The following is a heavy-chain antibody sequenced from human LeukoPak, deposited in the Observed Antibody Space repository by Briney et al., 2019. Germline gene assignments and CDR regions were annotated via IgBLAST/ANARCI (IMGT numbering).Heavy chain of an antibody. CDR3: ARDLVKVTKGFDI. V-gene: IGHV4-59*11. CDR1: DDSFSSHY. D-gene: IGHD4-17*01. J-gene: IGHJ3*02. Sequence: SETLSLTCAVSDDSFSSHYWTWIRQPPGKGLEWIGYISYIGSTNYNPSLKSRVTISIDTSKNQFSLKLSSVTAADTAVYYCARDLVKVTKGFDIWGQGTMVSASS. CDR2: ISYIGST.